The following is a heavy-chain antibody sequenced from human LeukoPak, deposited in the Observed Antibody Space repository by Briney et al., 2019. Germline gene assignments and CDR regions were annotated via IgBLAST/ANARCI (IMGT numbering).Heavy chain of an antibody. CDR3: ARDESPFDY. CDR1: GGSISSTSYY. V-gene: IGHV4-39*02. CDR2: IYYTGNT. J-gene: IGHJ4*02. Sequence: PSETLSLTCTVSGGSISSTSYYWGWIRQPPGKGLEWIGSIYYTGNTYYNPSLKSRVTISVDTSTNQFSLKLSSVTAADTAVYYCARDESPFDYWGQGALVTVSS.